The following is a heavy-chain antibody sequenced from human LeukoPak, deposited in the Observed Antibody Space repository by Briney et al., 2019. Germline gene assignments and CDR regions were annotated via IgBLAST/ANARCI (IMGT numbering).Heavy chain of an antibody. CDR3: ARDLGNWNDRWFDP. CDR2: INAGNGNT. V-gene: IGHV1-3*01. CDR1: GYTFTSYA. Sequence: ASVSVSFKASGYTFTSYAMHGVRQAPGQRLEGMGWINAGNGNTKYSQKFQGRVTITSDTSASTAYMELSSLRSEDTAVYYCARDLGNWNDRWFDPWGQGPLVTVSS. D-gene: IGHD1-20*01. J-gene: IGHJ5*02.